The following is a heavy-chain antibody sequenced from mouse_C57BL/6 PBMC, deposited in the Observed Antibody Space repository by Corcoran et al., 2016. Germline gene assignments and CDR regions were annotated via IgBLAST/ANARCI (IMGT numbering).Heavy chain of an antibody. V-gene: IGHV1-76*01. CDR2: IYPGRGNT. Sequence: QVQLKQSGAELVRPGASVKLSCKASGYTFTDYYINWVKQRPGQGLEWIARIYPGRGNTYYNEKFKGKATLTEDKSFSTADMQLSSLTAEDSAGYCCAERNPVYLDYWGQGTTLTVSS. CDR3: AERNPVYLDY. D-gene: IGHD1-1*01. CDR1: GYTFTDYY. J-gene: IGHJ2*01.